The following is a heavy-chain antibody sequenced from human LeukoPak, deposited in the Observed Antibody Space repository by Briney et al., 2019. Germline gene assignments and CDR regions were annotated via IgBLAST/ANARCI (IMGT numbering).Heavy chain of an antibody. V-gene: IGHV3-74*01. CDR2: ISSDGSNT. CDR1: GFTFSNFW. J-gene: IGHJ4*02. D-gene: IGHD2-15*01. CDR3: ARGLGYCSGASCYSFVDY. Sequence: PGGSLRLSCAASGFTFSNFWMYWVRQPPGKGLVWVSRISSDGSNTNYADSVKGRFTISRDNAKNTLYLQMDSLRAEDTAVYYCARGLGYCSGASCYSFVDYWGQGTLVTVSS.